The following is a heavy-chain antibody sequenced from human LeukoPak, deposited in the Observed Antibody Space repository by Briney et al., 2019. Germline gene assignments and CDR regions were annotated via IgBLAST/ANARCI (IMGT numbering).Heavy chain of an antibody. CDR1: GGSFSGYY. D-gene: IGHD3-22*01. CDR3: ARSDDSSGYSDY. J-gene: IGHJ4*02. Sequence: SETLSLTCAVYGGSFSGYYWSWIRQPPGKGLEWIGYIYYTGSTYFNPSLKSRVTISVDTSKNQFSLKLTSVTAADTAVYYCARSDDSSGYSDYWGQGTLVTVSS. V-gene: IGHV4-34*09. CDR2: IYYTGST.